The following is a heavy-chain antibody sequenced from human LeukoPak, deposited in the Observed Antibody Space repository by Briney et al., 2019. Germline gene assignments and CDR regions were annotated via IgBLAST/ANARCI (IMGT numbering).Heavy chain of an antibody. D-gene: IGHD1-26*01. Sequence: SETLSLTCTVSGGSISSSSYYWGWIRQPPGKGLEWIGNIYYSGSTYYNPSLKSRVTISVDTSKNQFSLKLSSVTAADTAVYYCARIVGATYYYYYYYMDVWGKGTTVTVSS. CDR3: ARIVGATYYYYYYYMDV. V-gene: IGHV4-39*07. J-gene: IGHJ6*03. CDR1: GGSISSSSYY. CDR2: IYYSGST.